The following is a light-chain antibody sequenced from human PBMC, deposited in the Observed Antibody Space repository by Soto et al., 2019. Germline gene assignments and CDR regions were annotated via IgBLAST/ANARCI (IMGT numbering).Light chain of an antibody. CDR1: SSDIGFYNY. J-gene: IGLJ2*01. V-gene: IGLV2-11*01. Sequence: QSVLTQPRSVSGSPGQSVTISCSGTSSDIGFYNYISWYQQHPGKAPKLMIYDINKRPSGVPDRFSGSRSGNTASLTISGLQAEDEADYHCFSFAGSYTFLFGGGTKVTVL. CDR3: FSFAGSYTFL. CDR2: DIN.